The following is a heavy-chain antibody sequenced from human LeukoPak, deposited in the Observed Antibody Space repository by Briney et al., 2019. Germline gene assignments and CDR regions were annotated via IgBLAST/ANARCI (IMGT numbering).Heavy chain of an antibody. Sequence: GGSLRLSCAASGFTFSSYAMSWVRQAPGKGLEWVSAISGSGGSTYYADSVKGRFTISRDNSENTLYLQMNSLRAEDTAVYYCAKVNYDSSGWDAFDIWGQGTMVTVSS. D-gene: IGHD3-22*01. CDR2: ISGSGGST. CDR1: GFTFSSYA. CDR3: AKVNYDSSGWDAFDI. J-gene: IGHJ3*02. V-gene: IGHV3-23*01.